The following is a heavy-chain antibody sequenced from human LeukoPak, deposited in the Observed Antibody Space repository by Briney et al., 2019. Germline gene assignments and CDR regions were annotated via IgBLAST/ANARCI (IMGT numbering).Heavy chain of an antibody. J-gene: IGHJ4*02. CDR3: ANHEVVVPAAKNY. CDR2: ISGSGGST. CDR1: GFSFSSYA. V-gene: IGHV3-23*01. Sequence: PGGSLRLSCVASGFSFSSYAMSWVRPAPGKGLEWVSAISGSGGSTYYADSVKGRFTISRDNSKNTLYLQMNSLRAEDTAVYYCANHEVVVPAAKNYWGQGTLVTVSS. D-gene: IGHD2-2*01.